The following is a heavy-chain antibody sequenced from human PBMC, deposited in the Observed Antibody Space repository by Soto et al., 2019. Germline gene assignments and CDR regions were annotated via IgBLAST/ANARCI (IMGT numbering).Heavy chain of an antibody. CDR3: ARSSVGGYGGAEAFDI. J-gene: IGHJ3*02. D-gene: IGHD6-13*01. V-gene: IGHV6-1*01. Sequence: KQSQTLSLTCAISGDSVSSNSAAWNWIRQSPSRGLEWLGRTYYRSKWYNDYAVSVKSRITINPDTSKNQFSLQLNSVTPEDTAVYYCARSSVGGYGGAEAFDIWGQETMVTVSS. CDR1: GDSVSSNSAA. CDR2: TYYRSKWYN.